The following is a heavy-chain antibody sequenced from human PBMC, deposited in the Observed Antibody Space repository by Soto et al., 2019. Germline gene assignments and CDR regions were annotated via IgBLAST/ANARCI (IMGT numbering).Heavy chain of an antibody. CDR2: ISVSGGST. Sequence: PGGSLRLSCEASGFRFRKHGMSWVRQAPGKGPEWLAIISVSGGSTYYADSVKGRFTISRDNSENTLSLQMNSLRADDTAIYYCARAGQRYYFDFWGQGTLVTV. V-gene: IGHV3-23*01. CDR1: GFRFRKHG. CDR3: ARAGQRYYFDF. J-gene: IGHJ4*02. D-gene: IGHD3-16*01.